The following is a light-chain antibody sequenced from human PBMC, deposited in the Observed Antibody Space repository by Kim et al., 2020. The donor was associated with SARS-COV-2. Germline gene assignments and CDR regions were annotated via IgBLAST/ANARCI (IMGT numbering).Light chain of an antibody. CDR3: QAWDSSTGV. Sequence: VSPRQTASITCSGDKLGDKYACWYQQKPGQSPVLVIYQDSKRPSGIPERFSGSNSGNTATLTISGTQAMDEADYYCQAWDSSTGVFGGGTKLTVL. CDR1: KLGDKY. V-gene: IGLV3-1*01. J-gene: IGLJ3*02. CDR2: QDS.